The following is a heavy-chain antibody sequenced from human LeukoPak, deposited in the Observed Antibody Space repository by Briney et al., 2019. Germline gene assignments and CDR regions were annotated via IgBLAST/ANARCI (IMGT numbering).Heavy chain of an antibody. CDR3: ARDQNGGMDV. D-gene: IGHD1-1*01. CDR1: GSSITRYY. V-gene: IGHV4-59*01. Sequence: PSETLSLTCTVSGSSITRYYWSWIRQPPGKGLEWIGYIYYSGSTNYNPSLKSRVTISVDTSKNQFSLKLSSVTAADTAVYYCARDQNGGMDVWGQGTTVTVS. J-gene: IGHJ6*02. CDR2: IYYSGST.